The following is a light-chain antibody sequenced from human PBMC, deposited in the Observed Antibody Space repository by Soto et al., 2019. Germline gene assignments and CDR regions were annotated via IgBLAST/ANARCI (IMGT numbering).Light chain of an antibody. J-gene: IGLJ2*01. CDR2: EVN. CDR1: SSDVGAFSL. V-gene: IGLV2-8*01. Sequence: QSALTQPPSASGSPGQSVTIACTGTSSDVGAFSLVSWYQQHPGKAPKLIIYEVNKRPSGVPDRFSGSKSGNTASLTVSGLQAEDEADYYCTSYSSRSAVLIGGGTKVTVL. CDR3: TSYSSRSAVL.